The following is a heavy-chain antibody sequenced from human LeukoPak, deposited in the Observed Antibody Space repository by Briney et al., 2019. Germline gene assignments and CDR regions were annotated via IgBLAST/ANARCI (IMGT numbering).Heavy chain of an antibody. CDR2: IIPIFGTA. CDR3: ARSRSYCSSTSCYYDY. Sequence: GASVEVSCKASGGTFSSYAISWVRQAPGQGLEWMGGIIPIFGTANYAQKFQGRVTITADESTSTAYMELSSLRSEDTAVYYCARSRSYCSSTSCYYDYWGQGTLVTVSS. V-gene: IGHV1-69*13. D-gene: IGHD2-2*01. J-gene: IGHJ4*02. CDR1: GGTFSSYA.